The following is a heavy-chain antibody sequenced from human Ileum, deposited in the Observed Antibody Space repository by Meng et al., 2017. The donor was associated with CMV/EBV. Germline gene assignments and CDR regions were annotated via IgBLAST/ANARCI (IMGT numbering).Heavy chain of an antibody. CDR2: ISHIGTTI. J-gene: IGHJ1*01. Sequence: DYYMSCIRQAPGKGLEWVSYISHIGTTIYYADSVKGRFTISRDNAKNTLYLQMNSLRADDTGVFYCARAPLGYCTGGTCYSVGYFRHWGQGTLVTVSS. D-gene: IGHD2-15*01. V-gene: IGHV3-11*01. CDR1: DYY. CDR3: ARAPLGYCTGGTCYSVGYFRH.